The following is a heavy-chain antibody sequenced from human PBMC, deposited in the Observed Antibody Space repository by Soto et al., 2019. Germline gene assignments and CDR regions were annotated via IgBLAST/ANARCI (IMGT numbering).Heavy chain of an antibody. CDR2: IYSGGST. CDR1: GFTFSSHA. J-gene: IGHJ6*02. D-gene: IGHD4-17*01. V-gene: IGHV3-66*01. CDR3: ARDSDDYGGYYGMDV. Sequence: PGGSLRLSCAASGFTFSSHAMHWVRQAPGKGLEWVSVIYSGGSTYYADSVKGRFTISRDNSKNTLYLQMNSLRAEDTAVYYCARDSDDYGGYYGMDVWGQGTTVTVSS.